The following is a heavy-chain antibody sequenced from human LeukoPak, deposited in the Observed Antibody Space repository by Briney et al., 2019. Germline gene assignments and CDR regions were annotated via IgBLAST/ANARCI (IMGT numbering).Heavy chain of an antibody. CDR3: ARAGDFWSGYYSYGMDV. CDR2: IYYSGST. Sequence: SETLSLTCTVPGGSISSYYWSWIRQPPGKGLEWIGYIYYSGSTNYNPSLKSRVTISVDTSKNQFSLKLSSVTAADTAVYYCARAGDFWSGYYSYGMDVWGQGTTVTVSS. J-gene: IGHJ6*02. D-gene: IGHD3-3*01. V-gene: IGHV4-59*01. CDR1: GGSISSYY.